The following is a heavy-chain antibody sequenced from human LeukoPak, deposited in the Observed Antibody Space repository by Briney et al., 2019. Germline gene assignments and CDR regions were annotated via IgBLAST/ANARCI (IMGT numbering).Heavy chain of an antibody. CDR1: GYTFTSYA. J-gene: IGHJ6*04. D-gene: IGHD3-10*01. CDR3: ARTTTMVRYRYYYYGMDV. CDR2: INAGNGNT. Sequence: EASVKVSCKASGYTFTSYAMHWVRQAPGQRLEWMGWINAGNGNTKYSQKFQGRVTITGDTSASTAYMELSSLRSEDTAVYYCARTTTMVRYRYYYYGMDVWGKGTTVTVSS. V-gene: IGHV1-3*01.